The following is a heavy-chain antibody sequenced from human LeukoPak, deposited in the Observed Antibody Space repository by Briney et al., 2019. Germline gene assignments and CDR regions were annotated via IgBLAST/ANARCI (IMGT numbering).Heavy chain of an antibody. CDR1: GFTFSTYA. CDR3: AKVCRDGYNRDCFDP. V-gene: IGHV3-23*01. D-gene: IGHD5-24*01. J-gene: IGHJ5*02. Sequence: GGSLRLSCAASGFTFSTYAMSWVRQAPGKGLKWVSTIGSTGATTYDADSGKGRFTISRDNSNNTLYLQMNSLRAEDTAVYYCAKVCRDGYNRDCFDPWGQGTLVTVSS. CDR2: IGSTGATT.